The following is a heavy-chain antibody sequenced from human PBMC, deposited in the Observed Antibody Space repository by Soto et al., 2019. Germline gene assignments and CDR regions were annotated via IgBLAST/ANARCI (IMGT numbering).Heavy chain of an antibody. CDR1: GGSISSGNYY. CDR2: IYYSGST. V-gene: IGHV4-30-4*01. J-gene: IGHJ6*02. CDR3: ARVSGYCSSTSCYWGYYGMDV. D-gene: IGHD2-2*03. Sequence: SETLSLTCTVSGGSISSGNYYWSWIRQPPGKGLEWIGYIYYSGSTYYNPSLKSRVTISVDTSKNQFSLKLSSVTAADTAVYYCARVSGYCSSTSCYWGYYGMDVWGQGTTVTLSS.